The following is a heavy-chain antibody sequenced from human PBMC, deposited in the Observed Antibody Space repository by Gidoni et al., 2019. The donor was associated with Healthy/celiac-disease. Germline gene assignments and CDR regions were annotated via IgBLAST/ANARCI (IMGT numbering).Heavy chain of an antibody. J-gene: IGHJ4*02. CDR2: ISYDGSNK. CDR3: ARDGTAGYSSGWWGAYFDY. D-gene: IGHD6-19*01. V-gene: IGHV3-30-3*01. CDR1: GFTFSSSS. Sequence: QVQLVESGGGVVQPGSSLRLSCSASGFTFSSSSMHWVRQAPGKGLEWVSVISYDGSNKYYADSVKGRFTISRDNSKNTLYLQMNSLRAEDTAVYYCARDGTAGYSSGWWGAYFDYWGQGTLVTVSS.